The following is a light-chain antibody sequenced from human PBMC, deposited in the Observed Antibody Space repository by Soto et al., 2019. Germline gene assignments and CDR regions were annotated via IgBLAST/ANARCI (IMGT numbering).Light chain of an antibody. CDR3: TSYASSSTYV. Sequence: VLTQPASVSGSPGQSITVSCTGTSSDVGGYNYVSWYQQHPGKAPKLMIYDVSNRPSGISNRFSGSKSGNTASLTISGLQAEDEADYYCTSYASSSTYVFGTGTKVTVL. CDR2: DVS. J-gene: IGLJ1*01. V-gene: IGLV2-14*01. CDR1: SSDVGGYNY.